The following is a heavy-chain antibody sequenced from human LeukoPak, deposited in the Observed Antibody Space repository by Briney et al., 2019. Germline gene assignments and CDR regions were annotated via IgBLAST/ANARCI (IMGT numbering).Heavy chain of an antibody. CDR3: ARGLRYFDWLLSFYGMDV. V-gene: IGHV4-39*01. CDR1: GGSISSSSYY. J-gene: IGHJ6*02. D-gene: IGHD3-9*01. CDR2: IYYSGST. Sequence: SETLSLTCTVSGGSISSSSYYWGWNRQPPGKGLEWIGSIYYSGSTYYNPSLKSRVTISVDTSKNQFSLKLSSVTAADTAVYYCARGLRYFDWLLSFYGMDVWGQGTTVTVSS.